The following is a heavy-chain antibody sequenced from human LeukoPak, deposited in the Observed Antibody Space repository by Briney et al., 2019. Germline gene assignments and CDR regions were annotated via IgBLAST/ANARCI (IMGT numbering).Heavy chain of an antibody. D-gene: IGHD6-19*01. Sequence: PSETLSLTCAVSGYSISNAYYWGWIRQPPGKGLEWIAIMYHSGSTYYNPSLKSRVTISVDTSKNQFSLKLNSVTAADTAVYYRVRHPRYSTGWAIDYWGQGTLVTVSS. CDR2: MYHSGST. J-gene: IGHJ4*02. CDR3: VRHPRYSTGWAIDY. V-gene: IGHV4-38-2*01. CDR1: GYSISNAYY.